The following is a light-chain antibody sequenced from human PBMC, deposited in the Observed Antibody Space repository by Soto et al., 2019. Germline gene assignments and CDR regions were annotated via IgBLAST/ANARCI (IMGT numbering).Light chain of an antibody. J-gene: IGLJ3*02. Sequence: QSVLTQPRSVSGSPGQSVTISCTGTSSDFGGYNYVSWYQQHPGKAPKLMIYDVSKRPSGVPDRFSGSKSGNTASLTISGLQAEDEADYYCQSFDTNLRGSVFGGGTKATVL. CDR2: DVS. CDR1: SSDFGGYNY. V-gene: IGLV2-11*01. CDR3: QSFDTNLRGSV.